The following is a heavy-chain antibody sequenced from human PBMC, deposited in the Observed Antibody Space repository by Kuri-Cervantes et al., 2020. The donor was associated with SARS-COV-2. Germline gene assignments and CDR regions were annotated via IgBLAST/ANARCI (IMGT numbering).Heavy chain of an antibody. D-gene: IGHD2-2*01. CDR3: ARGDVIVPAAMSYYYYYYGMDV. Sequence: GSLRLSCAASGFTFDDYGMSWIRQPPGKGLEWIGYIYYSGSTNYNPSLKSRVTISVDTSKNQFSLKLSSVTAADTAVYYCARGDVIVPAAMSYYYYYYGMDVWGQGTTVAVSS. CDR2: IYYSGST. V-gene: IGHV4-59*01. CDR1: GFTFDDYG. J-gene: IGHJ6*02.